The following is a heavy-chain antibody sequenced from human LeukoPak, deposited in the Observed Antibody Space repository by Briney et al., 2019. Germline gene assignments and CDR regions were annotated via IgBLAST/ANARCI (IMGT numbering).Heavy chain of an antibody. CDR2: IYYSGST. V-gene: IGHV4-39*07. CDR1: GGSISSSSYY. CDR3: ASGTIAVAGIFDY. J-gene: IGHJ4*02. D-gene: IGHD6-19*01. Sequence: PSETLSLTCTVSGGSISSSSYYWGWIRQPPGKGLEWIGGIYYSGSTYYNPSLKSRVTISVDTSKNQFSLKLSSVTAADTAVYYCASGTIAVAGIFDYWGQGILVTVSS.